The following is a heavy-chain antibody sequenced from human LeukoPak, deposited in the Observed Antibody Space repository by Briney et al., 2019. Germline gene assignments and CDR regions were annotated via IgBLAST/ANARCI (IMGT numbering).Heavy chain of an antibody. Sequence: GGSLRLSCAASGITFSNYAMSWVRQAPGKGLEWVSGIGRSGGATYYADSVKGRFTISRDNSKNTLYLQMNSLRAEDTAVYYCAKGGSFIVVVPAALDYWGQGTLVTVSS. CDR2: IGRSGGAT. D-gene: IGHD2-2*01. V-gene: IGHV3-23*01. CDR1: GITFSNYA. J-gene: IGHJ4*02. CDR3: AKGGSFIVVVPAALDY.